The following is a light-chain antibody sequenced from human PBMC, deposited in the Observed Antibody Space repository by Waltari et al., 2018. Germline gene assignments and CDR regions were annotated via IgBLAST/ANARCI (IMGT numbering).Light chain of an antibody. CDR3: QSYDTSLMSVV. V-gene: IGLV1-40*01. Sequence: QSVLTQPPSVSGAPGQRVTISCTGSGSNIGAGYDVHRYQQLPRAAPKLLIYGGTSRPLGVPDRFFGATSGTSASLAITGLQAEDEADYYCQSYDTSLMSVVFGGGTKLTVL. CDR2: GGT. CDR1: GSNIGAGYD. J-gene: IGLJ3*02.